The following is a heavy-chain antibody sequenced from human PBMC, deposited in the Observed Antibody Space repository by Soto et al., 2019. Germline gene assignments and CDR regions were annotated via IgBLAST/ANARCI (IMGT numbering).Heavy chain of an antibody. J-gene: IGHJ4*02. CDR3: ARGPSSLTRFDY. D-gene: IGHD2-2*01. CDR2: ISYDGSNK. V-gene: IGHV3-30-3*01. Sequence: QVQLVESGGGVVQPGRSLRLSCAASGFTFSSYAMHWVRQAPGKGLERVAVISYDGSNKYYADSVKGRFTISRDNSKNTLYLQMNSLRAEDTAVYYCARGPSSLTRFDYWGQGTLVTVSS. CDR1: GFTFSSYA.